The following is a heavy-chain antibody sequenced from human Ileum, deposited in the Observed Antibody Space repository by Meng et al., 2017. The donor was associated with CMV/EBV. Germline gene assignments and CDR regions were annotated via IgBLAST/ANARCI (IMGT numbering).Heavy chain of an antibody. Sequence: GASLKISCAASGFTFSNAWMNWVRQAPGKGLEWVSSISSSSSYIYYADSVKGRFTISRDNAKNSLYLQMNSLRAEDTAVYYCARDRHCGGDCSLDYYYGMDVWGQGTTVTVSS. CDR1: GFTFSNAW. J-gene: IGHJ6*02. V-gene: IGHV3-21*01. D-gene: IGHD2-21*01. CDR2: ISSSSSYI. CDR3: ARDRHCGGDCSLDYYYGMDV.